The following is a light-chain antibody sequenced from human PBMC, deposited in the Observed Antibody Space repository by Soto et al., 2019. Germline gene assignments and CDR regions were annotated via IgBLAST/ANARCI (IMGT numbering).Light chain of an antibody. V-gene: IGLV2-8*01. Sequence: QSVLTQPPSASGSPGQSVTISCTGTSSDVGGYNFVSWYQHHPGKAPKLVIFEVTKRPSGVPDRFSGSKSGNTASLTVSGLQAEDEADYYCRSYAGSECFVFGTGTKVTVL. J-gene: IGLJ1*01. CDR3: RSYAGSECFV. CDR2: EVT. CDR1: SSDVGGYNF.